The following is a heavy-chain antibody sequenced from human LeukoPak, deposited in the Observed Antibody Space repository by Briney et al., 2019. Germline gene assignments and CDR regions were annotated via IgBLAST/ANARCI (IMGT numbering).Heavy chain of an antibody. V-gene: IGHV4-59*01. Sequence: SETLSLTCTVSGGSLSSYYWSWIRQPPGKGLEWIGYIYYSGSTNYNPSLKSRVTISVDTSKNQFSLKLSSVTAADTAVYYCASSPGWLVRITAFEYWGQGTLVTVSS. CDR2: IYYSGST. J-gene: IGHJ4*02. CDR3: ASSPGWLVRITAFEY. D-gene: IGHD6-19*01. CDR1: GGSLSSYY.